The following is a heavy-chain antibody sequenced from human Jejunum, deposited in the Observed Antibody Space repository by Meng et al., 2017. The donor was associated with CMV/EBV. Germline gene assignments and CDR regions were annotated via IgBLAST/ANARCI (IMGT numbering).Heavy chain of an antibody. J-gene: IGHJ6*02. D-gene: IGHD3-3*01. CDR1: YS. V-gene: IGHV3-48*04. Sequence: YSMNWVRQATGKGLECVSYISSSSSTIYYADSVKGRFTISRDNAKNSLYLQMNSLRAEDTAVYYCASSYYDFWSGYYTDYYYGMDVWGQGTTVTVSS. CDR3: ASSYYDFWSGYYTDYYYGMDV. CDR2: ISSSSSTI.